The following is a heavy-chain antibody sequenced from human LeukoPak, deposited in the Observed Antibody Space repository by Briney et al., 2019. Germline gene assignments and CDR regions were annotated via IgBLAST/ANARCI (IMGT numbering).Heavy chain of an antibody. J-gene: IGHJ4*02. Sequence: GGSLRLSCAASGFTFSSYSMNWVRQAPGKGLEWVSSISSSSYIYYADSVKGRFTISRDNAKNSLYLQMNSLRAEDTAVYYCASGQGSNYYGSGSYYLYWGQGTLVTVSS. CDR3: ASGQGSNYYGSGSYYLY. D-gene: IGHD3-10*01. CDR2: ISSSSYI. V-gene: IGHV3-21*01. CDR1: GFTFSSYS.